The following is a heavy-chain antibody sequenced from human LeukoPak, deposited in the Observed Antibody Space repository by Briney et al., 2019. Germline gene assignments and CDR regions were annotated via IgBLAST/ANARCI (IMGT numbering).Heavy chain of an antibody. CDR3: ARGYNPYYFDY. V-gene: IGHV4-59*01. CDR1: GGSISSYY. D-gene: IGHD1-1*01. Sequence: SETLSLTCTVSGGSISSYYWSWIRQPPGKGLEWIGYIYHSGSTNYNPSLKGRVTISVDTSKNQFSLKLSSVTAADTAVFYCARGYNPYYFDYWGQGTLVTVSS. CDR2: IYHSGST. J-gene: IGHJ4*02.